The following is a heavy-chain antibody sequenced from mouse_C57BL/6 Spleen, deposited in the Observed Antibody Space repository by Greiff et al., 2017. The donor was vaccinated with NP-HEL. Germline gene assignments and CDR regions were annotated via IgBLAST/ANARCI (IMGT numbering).Heavy chain of an antibody. CDR1: GYTFTDYN. CDR2: INPNNGGT. CDR3: ARIYYGSSYVGFAY. V-gene: IGHV1-22*01. D-gene: IGHD1-1*01. Sequence: EVQLQQSGPELVKPGASVKMSCKASGYTFTDYNMHWVKQSHGKSLEWIGYINPNNGGTSYNQKFKGKATLTVNKSSSTAYMELRSLTSEDSAVYYCARIYYGSSYVGFAYWGQGTLVTVSA. J-gene: IGHJ3*01.